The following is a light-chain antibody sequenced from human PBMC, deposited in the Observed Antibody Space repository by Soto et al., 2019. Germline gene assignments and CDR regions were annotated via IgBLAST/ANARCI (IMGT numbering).Light chain of an antibody. J-gene: IGLJ3*02. CDR2: SNS. CDR3: AAWDDTLNGQV. Sequence: QSVLTQPPSASGTPGQRVTISCSGSSSNIGSNTVSWYQQLPGTAPKLLMYSNSQRPSGVPDRFFGSRSGTSASLAISGLQSEDEATYYCAAWDDTLNGQVFGGGTKLTVL. CDR1: SSNIGSNT. V-gene: IGLV1-44*01.